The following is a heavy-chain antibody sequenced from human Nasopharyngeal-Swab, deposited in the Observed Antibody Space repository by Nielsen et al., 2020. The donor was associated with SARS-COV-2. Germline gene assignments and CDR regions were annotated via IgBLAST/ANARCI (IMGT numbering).Heavy chain of an antibody. V-gene: IGHV3-23*01. J-gene: IGHJ6*02. Sequence: GGSLRLSCAASGFTFSSYAISWVRQAPGKGLEWVSAISGSGGSTYYADSVKGRFTISRDNSKNTLYLQMNSLRAEDTAVYYCANTGTTRYYYYGMDVWGQGTTVTVSS. D-gene: IGHD1-1*01. CDR3: ANTGTTRYYYYGMDV. CDR1: GFTFSSYA. CDR2: ISGSGGST.